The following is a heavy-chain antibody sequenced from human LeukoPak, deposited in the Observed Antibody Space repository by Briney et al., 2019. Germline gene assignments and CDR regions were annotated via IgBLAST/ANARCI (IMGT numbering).Heavy chain of an antibody. D-gene: IGHD2-2*01. Sequence: GGSLRLSCAASGFTFSSYAMHWVRQAPGKGLEWVAAISYDGSNKFYADSGKGRLTISRDNSKNTLYLQMNSLRAEDTAVYYCARDQDCSSTSCSMHYYYMDVWDKGTTVTVSS. CDR3: ARDQDCSSTSCSMHYYYMDV. CDR2: ISYDGSNK. V-gene: IGHV3-30*04. J-gene: IGHJ6*03. CDR1: GFTFSSYA.